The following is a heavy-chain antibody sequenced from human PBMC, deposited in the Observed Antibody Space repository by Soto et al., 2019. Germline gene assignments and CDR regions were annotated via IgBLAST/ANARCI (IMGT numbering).Heavy chain of an antibody. J-gene: IGHJ5*02. CDR3: ARGYDFWSGLRFGTDGFAP. Sequence: GVSVKVCCEECGVSYTSRYMRSAQHYKEQGLEWMGIINPSGGSTSYAQKFQGRVTMIRDTSTSTVYMELSSLRSEDTAVYYCARGYDFWSGLRFGTDGFAPLVHGTLDTVSS. D-gene: IGHD3-3*01. CDR2: INPSGGST. CDR1: GVSYTSRY. V-gene: IGHV1-46*03.